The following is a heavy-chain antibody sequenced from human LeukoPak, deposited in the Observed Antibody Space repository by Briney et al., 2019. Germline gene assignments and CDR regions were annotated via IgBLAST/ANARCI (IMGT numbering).Heavy chain of an antibody. Sequence: GGSLRLSCAASGFTFSSYAMHLVRQAPGKGLEYVSAISSNGGSTYYANSVKGRFTISRDNSKNTLYLQMGSLRAEDMAVYYCARAREDLDAFDIWGQGTMVTVSS. D-gene: IGHD6-6*01. J-gene: IGHJ3*02. CDR1: GFTFSSYA. V-gene: IGHV3-64*01. CDR2: ISSNGGST. CDR3: ARAREDLDAFDI.